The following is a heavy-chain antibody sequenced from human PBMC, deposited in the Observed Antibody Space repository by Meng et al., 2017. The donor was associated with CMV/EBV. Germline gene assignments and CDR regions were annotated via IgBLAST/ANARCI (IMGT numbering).Heavy chain of an antibody. CDR1: GYTFSSYD. J-gene: IGHJ4*02. Sequence: ASVQVSCNASGYTFSSYDINWLRQATGQGLEWMGWMNPNSGNTGYAQKFQGRVTMTRNTSISTAYMELSSLRSEDTAVYYCARGRYNYDFWSGNQGSYFDYWGQGTLVTVSS. CDR3: ARGRYNYDFWSGNQGSYFDY. D-gene: IGHD3-3*01. CDR2: MNPNSGNT. V-gene: IGHV1-8*01.